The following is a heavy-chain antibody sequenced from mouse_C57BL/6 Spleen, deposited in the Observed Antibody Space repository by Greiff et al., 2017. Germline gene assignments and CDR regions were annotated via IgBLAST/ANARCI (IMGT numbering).Heavy chain of an antibody. D-gene: IGHD1-1*01. V-gene: IGHV1-4*01. Sequence: SGAELARPGASVKMSCKASGSTFTSYTMHWVKQRPGQGLEWIGYINPSSGYTKSNQKFQDKATLTADKSSSTAYMQLISLTSEDSAVYYCARDYGSSYPFDYWGKGTTRTGSS. CDR3: ARDYGSSYPFDY. CDR2: INPSSGYT. CDR1: GSTFTSYT. J-gene: IGHJ2*01.